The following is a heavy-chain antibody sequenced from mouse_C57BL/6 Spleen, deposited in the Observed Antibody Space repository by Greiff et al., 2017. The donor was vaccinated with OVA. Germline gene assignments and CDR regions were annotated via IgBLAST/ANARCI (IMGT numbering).Heavy chain of an antibody. CDR3: AGTGTRAMDY. Sequence: QLQQSGAELARPGASVKMSCKASGYTFTSYTMHWVKPRPGQGLEWIGYINPSSGYTKYNQKFKDKATLTADKSSSTAYMQLSSLTSEDSAVYYCAGTGTRAMDYWGQGTSVTVSS. J-gene: IGHJ4*01. CDR1: GYTFTSYT. V-gene: IGHV1-4*01. CDR2: INPSSGYT. D-gene: IGHD4-1*01.